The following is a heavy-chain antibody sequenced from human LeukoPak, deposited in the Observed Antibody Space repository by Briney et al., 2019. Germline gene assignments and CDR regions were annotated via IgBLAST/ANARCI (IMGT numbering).Heavy chain of an antibody. J-gene: IGHJ3*02. CDR3: AKDRRVTMIVVAPGYDAFDI. CDR2: ISYDGSNK. D-gene: IGHD3-22*01. Sequence: PGGSLRLSCAASGFTFSSYGMHWVRQAPGKGLEWVAVISYDGSNKYYADSVKGRFTISRDNSKNTLYLQMNSLRAEDTAVYYCAKDRRVTMIVVAPGYDAFDIWGQGTMVTVSS. V-gene: IGHV3-30*18. CDR1: GFTFSSYG.